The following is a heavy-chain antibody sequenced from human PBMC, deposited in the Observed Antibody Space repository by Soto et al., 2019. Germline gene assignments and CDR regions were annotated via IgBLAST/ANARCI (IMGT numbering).Heavy chain of an antibody. CDR1: GYTLTELS. CDR3: ATQYNWNDYFDY. J-gene: IGHJ4*02. CDR2: FDPEDGET. Sequence: ASVTVSCKVSGYTLTELSMHWVRQAPGKGLEWMGGFDPEDGETIYAQKFQGRVTMTEDTSTDTAYMELSSLRSEDTAVYYCATQYNWNDYFDYWGQGTLVTVSS. D-gene: IGHD1-20*01. V-gene: IGHV1-24*01.